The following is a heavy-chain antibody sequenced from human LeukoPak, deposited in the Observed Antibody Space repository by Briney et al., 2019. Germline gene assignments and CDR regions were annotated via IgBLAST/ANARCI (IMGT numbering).Heavy chain of an antibody. Sequence: ASVKVSCKVSGYTLTELSMHWVRQAPGKGLEWMGGFDPEDGETIYAQKFQGRVTMTEDTSTDTAYMELSSLRSEDTAVYYCATAHIVGVPASIRRSYFDFWGQGTLVTVSS. D-gene: IGHD2-2*02. CDR3: ATAHIVGVPASIRRSYFDF. J-gene: IGHJ4*02. CDR2: FDPEDGET. CDR1: GYTLTELS. V-gene: IGHV1-24*01.